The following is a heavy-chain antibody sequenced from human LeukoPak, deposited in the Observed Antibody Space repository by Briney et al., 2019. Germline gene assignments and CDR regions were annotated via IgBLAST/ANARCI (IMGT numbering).Heavy chain of an antibody. CDR2: IGPTGTDR. D-gene: IGHD7-27*01. CDR1: GFTFSSCG. CDR3: AKSPSKSPGDFDY. J-gene: IGHJ4*02. V-gene: IGHV3-23*01. Sequence: PGGSLRLSCAASGFTFSSCGFNWVRQAPGKGLEWVSSIGPTGTDRYYADSVRGRFTISRDNSTNTLYLQMNSLRAEDTAVYYCAKSPSKSPGDFDYWGQGTLVTVSS.